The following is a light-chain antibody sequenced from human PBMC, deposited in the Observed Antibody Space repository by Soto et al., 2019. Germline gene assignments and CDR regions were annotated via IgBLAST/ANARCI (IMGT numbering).Light chain of an antibody. CDR2: EVS. CDR1: SSDVGGYNY. J-gene: IGLJ2*01. V-gene: IGLV2-8*01. Sequence: QCALTQSPSESGSPGQSVTISCTGTSSDVGGYNYVSWYQQHPGKAPKLMISEVSKRPSGVPDRFSGSKSGNTASLTVSGLQAEDEADYYCSSFAGNNNVVFGGGTKLTVL. CDR3: SSFAGNNNVV.